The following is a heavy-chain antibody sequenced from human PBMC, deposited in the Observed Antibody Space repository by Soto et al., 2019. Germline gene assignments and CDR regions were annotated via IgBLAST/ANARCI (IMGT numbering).Heavy chain of an antibody. J-gene: IGHJ4*02. CDR1: GYTFTSYG. CDR3: ARDRTPSDY. Sequence: QVQLVQSGAEVKKPGASVKVSCKASGYTFTSYGISWVRQAPGQGLEWMGWISAYNGNTNYAQNLQGRVTTTTDTTTSTAYMELSTLRSDASAVYYRARDRTPSDYWGQGTLVTVSS. V-gene: IGHV1-18*01. CDR2: ISAYNGNT. D-gene: IGHD2-15*01.